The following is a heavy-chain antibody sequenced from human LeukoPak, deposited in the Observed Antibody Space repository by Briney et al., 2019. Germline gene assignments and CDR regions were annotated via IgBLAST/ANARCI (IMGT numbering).Heavy chain of an antibody. CDR1: GGSISGYY. V-gene: IGHV4-34*01. D-gene: IGHD3-22*01. CDR3: ARHYYDSSGYSWYAFDY. J-gene: IGHJ4*02. CDR2: INHSGST. Sequence: SETLSLTCTVSGGSISGYYWSWIRQPPGKGLEWIGEINHSGSTNYNPSLKSRVTISVDTSKNQFSLKLSSVTAADTAVYYCARHYYDSSGYSWYAFDYWGQGTLVTVSS.